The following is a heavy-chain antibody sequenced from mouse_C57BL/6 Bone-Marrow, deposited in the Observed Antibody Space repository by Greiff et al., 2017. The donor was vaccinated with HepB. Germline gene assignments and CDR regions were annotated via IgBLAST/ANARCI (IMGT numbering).Heavy chain of an antibody. D-gene: IGHD2-1*01. Sequence: VQLQQPGAELVMPGASVKLSCKASGYTFTSYWMHWVKQRPGQGLEWIGEIDPSDSYTNYNQKFKGKATLTVDKSSSTAYMQLSSLTSEDSAVYYCAILETRGTGTTVTVSS. CDR3: AILET. J-gene: IGHJ1*03. CDR1: GYTFTSYW. V-gene: IGHV1-69*01. CDR2: IDPSDSYT.